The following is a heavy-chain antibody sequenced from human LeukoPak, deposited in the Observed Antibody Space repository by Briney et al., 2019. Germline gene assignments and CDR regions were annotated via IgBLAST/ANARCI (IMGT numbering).Heavy chain of an antibody. CDR2: INPNNGNG. J-gene: IGHJ6*03. CDR3: ARPTSRPSNYHSMDV. D-gene: IGHD2-2*01. V-gene: IGHV1-8*01. Sequence: GASVKVSCKASGYTFTSFDLNWVRQAPGQGLEWVGWINPNNGNGDYAQRFQGRVTMTRNTAISTVYMELSSLTYEDTAVYYCARPTSRPSNYHSMDVWGKGTTVTVSS. CDR1: GYTFTSFD.